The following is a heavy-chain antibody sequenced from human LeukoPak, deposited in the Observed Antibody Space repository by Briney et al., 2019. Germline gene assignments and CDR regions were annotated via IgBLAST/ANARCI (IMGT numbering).Heavy chain of an antibody. CDR2: MSWNGGSI. V-gene: IGHV3-9*01. D-gene: IGHD1-1*01. CDR1: GFTFDDYA. Sequence: GGSLRLSCEASGFTFDDYAMHWVRQAPGKGLEWVSGMSWNGGSIGYADSVKGRFSISRDNAKNSLYLQMNSLRAEDTAVYYCARGTSPSYGFPRNWGQGTQVTVSS. J-gene: IGHJ4*02. CDR3: ARGTSPSYGFPRN.